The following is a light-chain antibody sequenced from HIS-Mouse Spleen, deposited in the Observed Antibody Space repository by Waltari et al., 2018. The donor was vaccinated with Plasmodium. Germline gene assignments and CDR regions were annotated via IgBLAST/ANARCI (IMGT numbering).Light chain of an antibody. V-gene: IGKV1-5*03. CDR1: QSISSW. Sequence: DIQMTQSPSTLSASVGDRVTITCRDSQSISSWLALYQQKPGKAPKLLIYKASSLESGVPSRFSGSGSGTEFTLTISSLQPDDFATYYCQQYNSYSWTFGQGTKVEIK. CDR3: QQYNSYSWT. J-gene: IGKJ1*01. CDR2: KAS.